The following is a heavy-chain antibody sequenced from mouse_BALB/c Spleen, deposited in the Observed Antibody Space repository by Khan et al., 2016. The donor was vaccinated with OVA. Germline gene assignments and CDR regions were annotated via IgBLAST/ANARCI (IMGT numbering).Heavy chain of an antibody. V-gene: IGHV5-4*02. J-gene: IGHJ3*01. D-gene: IGHD1-1*02. CDR3: ARAGYGGFAY. CDR1: GFTFSDYY. Sequence: EVELVESGGGLVKPGGSLKLSCAASGFTFSDYYMYWVRQTPEKRLEWVATISDGGSSTYYPDSVKGRFTISRDNAKNNLYMQLSSRKTEATAIYYCARAGYGGFAYWGQGTLVTVSA. CDR2: ISDGGSST.